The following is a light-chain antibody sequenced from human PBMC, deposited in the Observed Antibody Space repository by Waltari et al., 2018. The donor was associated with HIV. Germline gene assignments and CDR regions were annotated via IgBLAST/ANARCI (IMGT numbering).Light chain of an antibody. CDR3: AAWDDSLNGYV. Sequence: QSVLTQPPSASGTPGQRVTISCSGSSSNIGSNSVNWYQQLPGTAPKLLIYGDAQRPSGVPDRFSGSKSGTSASLAISGPQSEDEAVYFCAAWDDSLNGYVFGAGTKVTVL. CDR1: SSNIGSNS. J-gene: IGLJ1*01. CDR2: GDA. V-gene: IGLV1-44*01.